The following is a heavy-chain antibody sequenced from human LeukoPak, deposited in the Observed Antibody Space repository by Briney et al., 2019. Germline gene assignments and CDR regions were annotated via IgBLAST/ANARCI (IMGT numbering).Heavy chain of an antibody. J-gene: IGHJ4*02. CDR3: AKDGKKYGSTWDFDY. Sequence: PGGSLRLSCAASGFTFSSYAIIWVRQAPGKGLEWVSTISGSGGSTNYADSGKGRFTISRANSKNMLCLQMNSLRAEDTAVYYCAKDGKKYGSTWDFDYWGQGTLVTVSS. CDR2: ISGSGGST. CDR1: GFTFSSYA. V-gene: IGHV3-23*01. D-gene: IGHD6-13*01.